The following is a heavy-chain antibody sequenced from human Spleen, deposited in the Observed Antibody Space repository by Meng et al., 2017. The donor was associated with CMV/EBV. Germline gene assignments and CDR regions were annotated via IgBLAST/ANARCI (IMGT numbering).Heavy chain of an antibody. J-gene: IGHJ6*02. CDR1: GFTFSTYG. D-gene: IGHD3-16*01. Sequence: GGSLRLSCAASGFTFSTYGMHWVRQAPGLGLEWVAFVRYDESNRYYADSVKGRFSISRDNSKNTLFLQMNSLRAEDTAVYYCARDPGDDYYYGMDVWGQGTTVTVSS. V-gene: IGHV3-30*02. CDR3: ARDPGDDYYYGMDV. CDR2: VRYDESNR.